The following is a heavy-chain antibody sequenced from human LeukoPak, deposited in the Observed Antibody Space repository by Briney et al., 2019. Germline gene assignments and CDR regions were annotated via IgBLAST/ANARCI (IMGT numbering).Heavy chain of an antibody. CDR2: IGGTT. CDR3: AKDDGLHNFDY. Sequence: GGSLRLSCAASGFTFSSYAMSWVRQAPGKGLEWVSAIGGTTYYADSVRDRFTISRDNSKNTLYLQMNSLRAEDTAVYYCAKDDGLHNFDYWGQGTPVTVSS. V-gene: IGHV3-23*01. CDR1: GFTFSSYA. D-gene: IGHD4-11*01. J-gene: IGHJ4*02.